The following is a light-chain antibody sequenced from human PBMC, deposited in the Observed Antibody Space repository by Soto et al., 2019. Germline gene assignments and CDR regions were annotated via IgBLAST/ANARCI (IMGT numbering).Light chain of an antibody. J-gene: IGKJ3*01. V-gene: IGKV3-20*01. CDR3: QLFGRSLT. CDR2: GAL. Sequence: EIVLTQSPGTLSLSPGERATLSCRASQLVVTSYLHWYQHKPGQAPRLLISGALTRATGVPDRFSGSGSGTDFTLTISRLEPEDCAVYYCQLFGRSLTFGPGTKVHIK. CDR1: QLVVTSY.